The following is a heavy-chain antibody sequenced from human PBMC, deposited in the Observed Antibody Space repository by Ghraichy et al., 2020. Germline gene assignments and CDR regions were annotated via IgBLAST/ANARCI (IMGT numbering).Heavy chain of an antibody. J-gene: IGHJ5*02. D-gene: IGHD1-20*01. V-gene: IGHV3-23*01. CDR2: ISGSGVRT. CDR3: AKDPQVRASSSYNFWFDP. CDR1: GFTFSSYA. Sequence: LSLTCAASGFTFSSYAMNWVRQAPGKGLEWVSGISGSGVRTYYADSVKGRFTISRDNSKNTLYVQMNSLRAEDTAVYYCAKDPQVRASSSYNFWFDPWGQGTLVTVSS.